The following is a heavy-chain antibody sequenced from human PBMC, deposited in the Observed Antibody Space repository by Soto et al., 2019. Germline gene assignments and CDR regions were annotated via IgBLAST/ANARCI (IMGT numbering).Heavy chain of an antibody. D-gene: IGHD6-13*01. CDR3: ASIAGPHYYYYYGMDV. Sequence: ASVKVSCKASGYTFTSYGISWVRQAPGQGLEWMGWISAYNGNTNYAQKLQGRVTMTTDTSTSTAYMELRSLRSDDTAVYYCASIAGPHYYYYYGMDVWGQATQVTVTS. CDR1: GYTFTSYG. V-gene: IGHV1-18*01. CDR2: ISAYNGNT. J-gene: IGHJ6*02.